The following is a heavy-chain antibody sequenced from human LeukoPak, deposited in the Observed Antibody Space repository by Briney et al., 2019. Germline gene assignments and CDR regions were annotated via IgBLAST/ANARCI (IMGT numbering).Heavy chain of an antibody. CDR1: GYTFTGYY. CDR3: GRIYDNSDSDY. CDR2: INPNSGGT. D-gene: IGHD3-22*01. V-gene: IGHV1-2*02. J-gene: IGHJ4*02. Sequence: EASVKVSCKASGYTFTGYYMHWVRQAPGQGLEWMGWINPNSGGTNYAQKFQGRVTMTRDTSTSTVYMELSSLRSEDTAIYYCGRIYDNSDSDYWGQGTLVTVSS.